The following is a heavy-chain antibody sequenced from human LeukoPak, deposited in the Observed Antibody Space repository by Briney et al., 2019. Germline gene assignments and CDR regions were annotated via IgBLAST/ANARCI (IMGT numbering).Heavy chain of an antibody. J-gene: IGHJ4*02. Sequence: ASVKVSCKASGYTFTNYYIHWVRQAPGQGLEWMGMIIPSDGFTTYALKFQGRLTMTRDMSTSTVYMELSSLRSEDTALYYCATAGRRLFGVLIPLSFDYWGQGTLVTVSS. CDR2: IIPSDGFT. CDR1: GYTFTNYY. V-gene: IGHV1-46*01. D-gene: IGHD3-3*01. CDR3: ATAGRRLFGVLIPLSFDY.